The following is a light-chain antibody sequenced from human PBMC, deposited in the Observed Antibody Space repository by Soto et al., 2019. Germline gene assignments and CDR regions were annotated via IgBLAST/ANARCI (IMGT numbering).Light chain of an antibody. CDR1: SSNIGNNF. CDR2: SDD. CDR3: STWDASLSGRV. Sequence: QSVLTQPPSASRTPGQKVTISCSGASSNIGNNFVSWYQQVPGTAPKLLIYSDDQRPSGVPDRVSGSKSGTSASLAISGLLSEDEAHYYCSTWDASLSGRVFGGGTKLTVL. V-gene: IGLV1-47*02. J-gene: IGLJ3*02.